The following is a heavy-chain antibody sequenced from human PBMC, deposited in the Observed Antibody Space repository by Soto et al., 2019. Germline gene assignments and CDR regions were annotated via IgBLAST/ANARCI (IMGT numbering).Heavy chain of an antibody. J-gene: IGHJ4*02. Sequence: GSLRLSCAASGFTFSEYWMQWVRQAPGKGLVWVSRTNRDGSSTRYADSVKGRFTMSRDNAKNTVYLQMNDLRAEDTGVSYCSRSATLSTLEWGQGTQVTVSS. D-gene: IGHD2-2*01. CDR3: SRSATLSTLE. CDR1: GFTFSEYW. V-gene: IGHV3-74*01. CDR2: TNRDGSST.